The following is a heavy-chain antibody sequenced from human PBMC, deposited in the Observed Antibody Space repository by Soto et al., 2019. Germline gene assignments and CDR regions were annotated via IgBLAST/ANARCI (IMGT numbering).Heavy chain of an antibody. CDR1: GFTFSSYA. Sequence: GGSLRLSCAASGFTFSSYAMSWVRQAPGKGLEWVSAISGRGGSTYYADSVKGRFTISRDNSKNTLYLQMNSLRAEDTAVYYCAKGPKYYYDSSGYSNWFDPWGQGTLVTVSS. D-gene: IGHD3-22*01. J-gene: IGHJ5*02. CDR2: ISGRGGST. CDR3: AKGPKYYYDSSGYSNWFDP. V-gene: IGHV3-23*01.